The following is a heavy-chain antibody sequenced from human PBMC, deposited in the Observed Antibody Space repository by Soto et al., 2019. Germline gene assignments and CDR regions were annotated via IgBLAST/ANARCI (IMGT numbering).Heavy chain of an antibody. Sequence: SETLSLTCTVSGGSISSYYWSWIRQPPGKGQEWIGYIYYSGSTNYNPSLKSRVTISVDTSKNQFSLKLSSVTAADTAVYYCAREKELITAADDAFDIWGQGTMVTVS. D-gene: IGHD3-10*01. CDR2: IYYSGST. J-gene: IGHJ3*02. CDR3: AREKELITAADDAFDI. CDR1: GGSISSYY. V-gene: IGHV4-59*01.